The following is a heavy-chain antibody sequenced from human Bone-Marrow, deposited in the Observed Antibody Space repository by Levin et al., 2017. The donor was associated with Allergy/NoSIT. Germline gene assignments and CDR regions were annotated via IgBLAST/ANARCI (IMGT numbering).Heavy chain of an antibody. D-gene: IGHD6-13*01. V-gene: IGHV4-59*11. CDR2: IYYGGRT. CDR1: GDSLTSHY. J-gene: IGHJ4*02. CDR3: ATVDSSSWNPPEYYFDC. Sequence: KSSETLSLTCTVSGDSLTSHYWSWIRQSPGKGLEWIGFIYYGGRTNYNPSLKSRVRISVDTSKNQLSLRLATVTAADTAVYYCATVDSSSWNPPEYYFDCWGQGALVAVSS.